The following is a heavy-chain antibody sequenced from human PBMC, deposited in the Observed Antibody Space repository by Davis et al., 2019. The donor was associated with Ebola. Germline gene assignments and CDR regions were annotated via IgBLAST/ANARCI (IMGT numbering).Heavy chain of an antibody. Sequence: SETLSLTCTVSGGSINSSYWSWIRQPPGKGLEWIGYIYHSGTTTYNPSLRSRLSISVDRSKSQFSLKLRSVTTADTAVYYCARENGYCSGGRCFTYGMDVWGQGTTVTVSS. CDR1: GGSINSSY. V-gene: IGHV4-59*01. J-gene: IGHJ6*02. D-gene: IGHD2-15*01. CDR2: IYHSGTT. CDR3: ARENGYCSGGRCFTYGMDV.